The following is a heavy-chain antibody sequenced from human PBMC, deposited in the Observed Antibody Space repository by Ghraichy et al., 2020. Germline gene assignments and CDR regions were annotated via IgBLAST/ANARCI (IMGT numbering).Heavy chain of an antibody. CDR2: IYTSGST. V-gene: IGHV4-4*09. Sequence: SQTLSLTCTVSGGSISSYYWSWIRQPPGKGLEWIGYIYTSGSTNYNPSLKSRVTISVDTSKNQFSLKLSSVTAADTAVYYCARSRWGVAAAGTHFDYWGQGTLVTVSS. CDR3: ARSRWGVAAAGTHFDY. J-gene: IGHJ4*02. CDR1: GGSISSYY. D-gene: IGHD6-13*01.